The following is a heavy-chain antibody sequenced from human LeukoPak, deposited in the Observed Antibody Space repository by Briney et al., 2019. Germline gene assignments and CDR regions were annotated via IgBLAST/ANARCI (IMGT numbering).Heavy chain of an antibody. J-gene: IGHJ5*02. D-gene: IGHD3-16*01. Sequence: SGPTLVKPTQTLTLTFTFSGFSLSTSGPGVGWFRHPPGKSLEWLAIIYWDDDKRYSPSVKSRVTITKDTAKNQVVLKMTNMGAVDTATYYCAHRQGGRTADNNWFDRWGQGTLVTVSS. CDR1: GFSLSTSGPG. CDR3: AHRQGGRTADNNWFDR. V-gene: IGHV2-5*02. CDR2: IYWDDDK.